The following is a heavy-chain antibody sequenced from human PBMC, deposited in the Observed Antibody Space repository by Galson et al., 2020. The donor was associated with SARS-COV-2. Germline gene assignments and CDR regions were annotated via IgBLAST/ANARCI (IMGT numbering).Heavy chain of an antibody. Sequence: SVTVSCKASGGTFSSYDINWVRQAPGQGLEWMGGIIHIFDTAKYAQKFQGRVTITADESATTAYMELTSLRSEDTAVYFCARGEVQTLDYWGQGTLVTVSS. D-gene: IGHD3-16*01. CDR2: IIHIFDTA. V-gene: IGHV1-69*13. CDR3: ARGEVQTLDY. CDR1: GGTFSSYD. J-gene: IGHJ4*02.